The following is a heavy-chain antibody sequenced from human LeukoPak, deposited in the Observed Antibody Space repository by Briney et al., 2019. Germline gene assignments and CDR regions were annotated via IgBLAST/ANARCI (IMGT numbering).Heavy chain of an antibody. Sequence: GRSLRLSCEASGFTFEDYVMHWVRQAPGKGLEWVSGISWNSGSLGYADSAKGRFTISRDNAKNSLYLQMNSLRPEDTALYYCAKDRSYWNDATLDYWGQGTLVTVSS. D-gene: IGHD1-1*01. CDR1: GFTFEDYV. J-gene: IGHJ4*02. CDR3: AKDRSYWNDATLDY. CDR2: ISWNSGSL. V-gene: IGHV3-9*01.